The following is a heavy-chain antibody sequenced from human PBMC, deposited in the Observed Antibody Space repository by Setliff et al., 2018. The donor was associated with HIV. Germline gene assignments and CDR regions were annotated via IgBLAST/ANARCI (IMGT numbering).Heavy chain of an antibody. D-gene: IGHD2-21*02. J-gene: IGHJ3*02. CDR2: MNPNSGNT. V-gene: IGHV1-8*02. CDR3: ARVTPYCGGDCFDAFDI. CDR1: GYTFTNYD. Sequence: ASVMVSCKASGYTFTNYDINWVRQATGQGLEWMGWMNPNSGNTGYAQKFLGRVTMTRNTSISTAYMELRSLRSEDTAVYFCARVTPYCGGDCFDAFDIWGQGTMVTV.